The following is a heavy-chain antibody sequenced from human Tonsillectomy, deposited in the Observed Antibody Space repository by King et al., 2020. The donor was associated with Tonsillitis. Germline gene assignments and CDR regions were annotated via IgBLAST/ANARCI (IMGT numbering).Heavy chain of an antibody. Sequence: VQLVESGGGVVQPGRSLRLSCAASGITFSTYAMHWVRQAPGKGLEWVAATSSDGTNKYYGDSVKGRFTISRDNSKNTLYLQMNSRRVDDTAVYYCAKGSASCYTCWFDPWGQGTLVTVSS. J-gene: IGHJ5*02. CDR3: AKGSASCYTCWFDP. D-gene: IGHD2-2*02. V-gene: IGHV3-30*18. CDR2: TSSDGTNK. CDR1: GITFSTYA.